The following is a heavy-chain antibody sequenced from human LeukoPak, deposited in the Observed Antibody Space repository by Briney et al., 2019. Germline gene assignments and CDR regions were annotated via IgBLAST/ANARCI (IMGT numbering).Heavy chain of an antibody. CDR3: ARDIWGNGAFDI. V-gene: IGHV4-59*01. CDR2: IYYSGST. J-gene: IGHJ3*02. Sequence: SETLSLTCTVSGGSIRSYYWSWIRQPPGKGLEWIGYIYYSGSTNYNPSLKSRVTISVDTSKNQFSLQLSSVTAADTAVYYCARDIWGNGAFDIWGQGTMVTVSS. D-gene: IGHD7-27*01. CDR1: GGSIRSYY.